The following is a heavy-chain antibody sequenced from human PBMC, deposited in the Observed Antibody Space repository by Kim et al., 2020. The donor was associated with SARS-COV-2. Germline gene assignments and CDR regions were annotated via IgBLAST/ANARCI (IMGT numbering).Heavy chain of an antibody. CDR2: ISGDNGDT. J-gene: IGHJ6*02. V-gene: IGHV1-18*01. Sequence: ASVKVSCKASGYKFTNYGISWVRRAPGQGLEWMGWISGDNGDTSYGQKVQGRVTMTTDTSTSTAYMGLSDLKSDDTAVYYCARDTSGTSNGIYYFGVDVWGQGTTLTVS. D-gene: IGHD1-26*01. CDR1: GYKFTNYG. CDR3: ARDTSGTSNGIYYFGVDV.